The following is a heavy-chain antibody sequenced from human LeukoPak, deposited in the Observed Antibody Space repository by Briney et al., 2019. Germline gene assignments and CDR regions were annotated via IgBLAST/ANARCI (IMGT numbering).Heavy chain of an antibody. Sequence: GGSLRLSCVASGYTFSNYVMNWVRQAPGKGLQWVASISIGTGSTYYADFVKGRFTISRDTSRDTLYLQMNSLEIEDTAVYYCAKSGRATDYWGQGTLVTVSS. CDR1: GYTFSNYV. CDR3: AKSGRATDY. J-gene: IGHJ4*02. V-gene: IGHV3-23*01. CDR2: ISIGTGST. D-gene: IGHD3-10*01.